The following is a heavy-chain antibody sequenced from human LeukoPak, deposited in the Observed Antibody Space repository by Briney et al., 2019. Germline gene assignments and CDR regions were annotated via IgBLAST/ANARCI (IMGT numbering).Heavy chain of an antibody. Sequence: SETLSLTCTVSGGSISTYYWNWIRQPAPKGLEWIGRIYTGGYTNYNPSVKSRVTMSVDTSKNQFSLKLSSVTAADTAVYYCARVGLSFYGSGPSCCRFDPWGQGTLVTVSS. J-gene: IGHJ5*02. CDR1: GGSISTYY. D-gene: IGHD3-10*01. CDR3: ARVGLSFYGSGPSCCRFDP. CDR2: IYTGGYT. V-gene: IGHV4-4*07.